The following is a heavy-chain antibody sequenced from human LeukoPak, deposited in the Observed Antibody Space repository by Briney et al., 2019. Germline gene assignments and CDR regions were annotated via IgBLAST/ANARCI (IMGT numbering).Heavy chain of an antibody. CDR2: ISWNSGSI. CDR1: GFTFDDYA. D-gene: IGHD3-10*01. V-gene: IGHV3-9*01. J-gene: IGHJ4*02. Sequence: GRSLRLSCAASGFTFDDYAMHWVRQAPGKGLEWVSGISWNSGSIGYADSVKGRFTISRDNAKNSLYLQMNSQRAEDTALYYCAKARSYGSGSCDYWGQGTLVTVCS. CDR3: AKARSYGSGSCDY.